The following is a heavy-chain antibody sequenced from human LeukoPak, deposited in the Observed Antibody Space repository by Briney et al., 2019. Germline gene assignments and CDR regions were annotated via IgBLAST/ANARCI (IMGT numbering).Heavy chain of an antibody. CDR3: ARGYCSGGSCYPTGNWFDP. Sequence: SETLSLTCTVSGDSISSYYWSWIRQPPGKGLEWIGYIYYSGSTNYNPSLKSRVTISEDTSKNQFSLKLSSVTAADTAVYYCARGYCSGGSCYPTGNWFDPWGQGTLITVSS. CDR2: IYYSGST. CDR1: GDSISSYY. D-gene: IGHD2-15*01. V-gene: IGHV4-59*01. J-gene: IGHJ5*02.